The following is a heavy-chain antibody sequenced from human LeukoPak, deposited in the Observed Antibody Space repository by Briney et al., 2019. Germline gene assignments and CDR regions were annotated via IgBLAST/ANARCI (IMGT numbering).Heavy chain of an antibody. Sequence: GASVKVSCKASGGTFSSYAISWVRQAPGQGLEWMGGIIPIFGTANYAQKFQGRVTITADESTSTAYMELSSLRSEDTAVYYCARSLTCSGGSCYGYYYYGMDVWGQGTTVTVSS. D-gene: IGHD2-15*01. V-gene: IGHV1-69*13. CDR2: IIPIFGTA. CDR1: GGTFSSYA. CDR3: ARSLTCSGGSCYGYYYYGMDV. J-gene: IGHJ6*02.